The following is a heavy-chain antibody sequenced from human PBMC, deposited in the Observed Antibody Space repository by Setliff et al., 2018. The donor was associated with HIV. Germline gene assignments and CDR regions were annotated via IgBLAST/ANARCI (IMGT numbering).Heavy chain of an antibody. CDR1: GYTFTSYY. CDR2: INSSGDST. J-gene: IGHJ4*02. Sequence: ASVKVSCKASGYTFTSYYMHWVRQAPGQGLEWMGIINSSGDSTSYAQKFQGRVTMTRDTSTGTIYMELSSLTYEDTAIYYCASGFRATVPDYWGQGTLVTVSS. V-gene: IGHV1-46*03. CDR3: ASGFRATVPDY. D-gene: IGHD4-17*01.